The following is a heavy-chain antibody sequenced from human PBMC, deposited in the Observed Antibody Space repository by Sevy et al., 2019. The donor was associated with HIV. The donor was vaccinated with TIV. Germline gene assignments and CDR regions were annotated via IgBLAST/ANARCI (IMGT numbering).Heavy chain of an antibody. CDR1: GYTFTNYY. CDR3: ARDRYSGYGFDY. Sequence: ASVTVSCKASGYTFTNYYIHWVRQAPGQGLEWMGIINPSGGSTTYAQKFQGRVTMTRDTSTSTVYMQLSSLRSEDTAVYYCARDRYSGYGFDYWGQGTLVTVSS. D-gene: IGHD5-12*01. V-gene: IGHV1-46*03. CDR2: INPSGGST. J-gene: IGHJ4*02.